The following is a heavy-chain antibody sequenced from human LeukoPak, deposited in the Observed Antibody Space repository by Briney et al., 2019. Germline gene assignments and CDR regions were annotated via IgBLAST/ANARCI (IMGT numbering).Heavy chain of an antibody. Sequence: ASVKVSCKASGYTFTSYGISWVRQAPGQGLEWMGWISAYNGNTNYAQKLQGRVTMTTDTSISTAYMELSSLRSEDTAVYYCARRDIVVVPAAITNYYYYHGMDVWGQGTTVTVSS. CDR3: ARRDIVVVPAAITNYYYYHGMDV. D-gene: IGHD2-2*02. CDR2: ISAYNGNT. V-gene: IGHV1-18*01. CDR1: GYTFTSYG. J-gene: IGHJ6*02.